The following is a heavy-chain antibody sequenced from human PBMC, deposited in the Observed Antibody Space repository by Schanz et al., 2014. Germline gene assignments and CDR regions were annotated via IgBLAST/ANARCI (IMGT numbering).Heavy chain of an antibody. J-gene: IGHJ4*02. CDR3: ARGFDFWDR. CDR1: GYTFNNYT. CDR2: IIPSLGLA. V-gene: IGHV1-69*02. D-gene: IGHD3-3*01. Sequence: QVQLVQSGAEVKKPGASVKVSCKASGYTFNNYTYVMIWVRQAPGQGLEWMGRIIPSLGLAKYEQKFQDKVTITADTSTTTAYMELRNLRSYDTAVYYCARGFDFWDRWGQGTLVIVSS.